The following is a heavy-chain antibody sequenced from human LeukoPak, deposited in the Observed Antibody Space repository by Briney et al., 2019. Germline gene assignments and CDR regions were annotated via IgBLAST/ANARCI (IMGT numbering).Heavy chain of an antibody. Sequence: PSETLFLTCTVSGGSISSHYWSWIRQPPGKGLEWIGYIYYSGSTNYNPSLKSRVTISVDTSKNQFSLKLSSVSAADTAVYYCAREALVGAGGFDYWGQGTLVTVSS. CDR2: IYYSGST. CDR3: AREALVGAGGFDY. J-gene: IGHJ4*02. D-gene: IGHD1-26*01. CDR1: GGSISSHY. V-gene: IGHV4-59*11.